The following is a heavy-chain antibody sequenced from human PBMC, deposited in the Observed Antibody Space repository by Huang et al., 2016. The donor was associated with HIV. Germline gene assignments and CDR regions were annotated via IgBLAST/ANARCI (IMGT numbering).Heavy chain of an antibody. V-gene: IGHV5-51*01. CDR1: GYSFAKYW. Sequence: EEQLVQSGAEVKKPGESLKISCEGSGYSFAKYWIGWVRQMPGKGLGLIGIISSDASDTTDRPSFQGQVSISADKSISTAYLQWSSLKASDTAMYYCARLDTARNYYYYGLYVWGQGTSVIVSS. CDR3: ARLDTARNYYYYGLYV. D-gene: IGHD5-18*01. J-gene: IGHJ6*02. CDR2: ISSDASDT.